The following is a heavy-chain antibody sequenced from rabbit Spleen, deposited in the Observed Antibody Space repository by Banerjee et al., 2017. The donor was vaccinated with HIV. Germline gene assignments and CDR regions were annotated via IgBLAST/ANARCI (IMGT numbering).Heavy chain of an antibody. J-gene: IGHJ4*01. V-gene: IGHV1S45*01. CDR2: IWAHIGNT. CDR3: ARGGDAGAGDLSNFDL. Sequence: QEQLEESGGGLVKPEGSLTLTCKASGFSFSDRDVMCWVRQAPGKGLEWIACIWAHIGNTAYASWASGRFTISKTSSTTVTLQMTSLTAADTATYFCARGGDAGAGDLSNFDLWGPGTLVTVS. D-gene: IGHD4-2*01. CDR1: GFSFSDRDV.